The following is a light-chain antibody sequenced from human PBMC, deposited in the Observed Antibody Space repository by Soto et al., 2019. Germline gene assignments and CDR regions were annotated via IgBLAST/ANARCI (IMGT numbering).Light chain of an antibody. J-gene: IGKJ4*01. CDR1: QSVSNTY. V-gene: IGKV3D-15*01. Sequence: VLTQSPGTLSLSPGERATLSCRASQSVSNTYLAWYQQRPGQAPRLLIYDASSRATGIPDRFSGSGSGTEFTLTISSLQSEDFAVYYCQQYNNWPLTFGGGTKVEIK. CDR2: DAS. CDR3: QQYNNWPLT.